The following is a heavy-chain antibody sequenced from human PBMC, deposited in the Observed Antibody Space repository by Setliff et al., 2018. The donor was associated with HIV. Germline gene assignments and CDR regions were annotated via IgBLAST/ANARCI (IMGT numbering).Heavy chain of an antibody. Sequence: SETLSLTCAVYGESFSGYSWTWIRQPPGKGLEWLGEINHSGSANYNPSLKSRLTISVDTSKNQFSLKLSSVTAADTAVYYCASSQGYDFWSGPTGYYMDVWGKGTTVTVSS. D-gene: IGHD3-3*01. V-gene: IGHV4-34*01. CDR2: INHSGSA. J-gene: IGHJ6*03. CDR1: GESFSGYS. CDR3: ASSQGYDFWSGPTGYYMDV.